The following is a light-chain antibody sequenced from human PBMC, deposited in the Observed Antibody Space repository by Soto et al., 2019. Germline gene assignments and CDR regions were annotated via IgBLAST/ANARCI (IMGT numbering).Light chain of an antibody. J-gene: IGLJ3*02. CDR2: DVS. CDR3: SSYASGSTHVL. V-gene: IGLV2-14*03. Sequence: QSVLAQPASVSGSPGQSITISCTGTSSDVGYFDYVSWYQQHPDKAPKLMIFDVSDRSSGVSDRFSGSKSGNTASLTISGLQAEDEADYFCSSYASGSTHVLFGGGTKVTVL. CDR1: SSDVGYFDY.